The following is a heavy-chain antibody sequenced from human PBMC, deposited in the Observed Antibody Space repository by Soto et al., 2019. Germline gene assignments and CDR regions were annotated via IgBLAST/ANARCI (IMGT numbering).Heavy chain of an antibody. D-gene: IGHD3-10*01. V-gene: IGHV4-4*02. Sequence: QVQLQESGPGLVKPSGTLSLTCAVSGSTLYSTHWWSWVRQPPGKGLEWIGEIYHSGNTNYNPSLNSRVTLSIDTSKNQFSLNLTSVTAADTAVYYCARRGYYFGSGSFFDSWGQGTLVTVSS. CDR1: GSTLYSTHW. J-gene: IGHJ4*02. CDR2: IYHSGNT. CDR3: ARRGYYFGSGSFFDS.